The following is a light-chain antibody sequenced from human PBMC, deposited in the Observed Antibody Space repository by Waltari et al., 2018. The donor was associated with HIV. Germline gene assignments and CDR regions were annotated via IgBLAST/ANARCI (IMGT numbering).Light chain of an antibody. CDR2: DTT. V-gene: IGLV1-51*01. J-gene: IGLJ2*01. CDR3: GSWDISLNVVV. CDR1: NSYIA. Sequence: QPVLAQPPSVSAAPGEKVTISCPGSNSYIAWYQQLPGTAPKLVIFDTTKRPSGIPDRFSGSKSATSATLDITGLQTGDEGDYYCGSWDISLNVVVFGGGTKVTVL.